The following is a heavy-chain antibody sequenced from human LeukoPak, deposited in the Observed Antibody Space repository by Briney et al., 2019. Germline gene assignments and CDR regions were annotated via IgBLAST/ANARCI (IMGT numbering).Heavy chain of an antibody. Sequence: SETLSLTCTVSGGSISGCYWSSIRQPARKGLEWIARIYTIGSTHYNTSLKRRVNISLATSKPQSSLNLSSVTAEARTLYYCARLITGTTTAFDIWGQGTMVTVCS. CDR2: IYTIGST. D-gene: IGHD1-7*01. V-gene: IGHV4-4*07. CDR3: ARLITGTTTAFDI. CDR1: GGSISGCY. J-gene: IGHJ3*02.